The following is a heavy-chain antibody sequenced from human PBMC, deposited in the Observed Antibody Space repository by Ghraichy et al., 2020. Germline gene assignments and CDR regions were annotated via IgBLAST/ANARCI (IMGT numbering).Heavy chain of an antibody. Sequence: GGSLRLSCTASGFTFGDYAMSWFRQAPGKGLEWVGFIRSKAYGGTTEYAASVKGRFTISRDDSKSIAYLQMNSLKTEDTAVYYCTKYYDFWSGSRDVWFDPWGQGTLVTASS. CDR3: TKYYDFWSGSRDVWFDP. V-gene: IGHV3-49*03. J-gene: IGHJ5*02. CDR1: GFTFGDYA. D-gene: IGHD3-3*01. CDR2: IRSKAYGGTT.